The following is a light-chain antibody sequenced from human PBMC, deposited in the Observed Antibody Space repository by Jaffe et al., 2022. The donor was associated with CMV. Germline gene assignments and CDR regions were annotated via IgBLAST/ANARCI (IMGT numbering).Light chain of an antibody. V-gene: IGKV3-20*01. J-gene: IGKJ1*01. CDR1: QSVSSSS. CDR2: GAS. Sequence: EIVLTQSPGTLSLSPGERATLSCRASQSVSSSSLAWYQQRPGQAPRLLIYGASSRATGISDRFSGSGSGTDFTLTITRLEPEDVAVFYCQQYDSSPWTFGQGTKVEIK. CDR3: QQYDSSPWT.